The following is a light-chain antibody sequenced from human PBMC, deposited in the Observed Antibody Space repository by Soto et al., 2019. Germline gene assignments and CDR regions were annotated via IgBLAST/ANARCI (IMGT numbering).Light chain of an antibody. CDR2: EVS. CDR1: SSDVGSHNL. J-gene: IGLJ2*01. V-gene: IGLV2-18*02. CDR3: GSYKPPHTLI. Sequence: QSALTQPPSVSGSPGQSVTISCTGTSSDVGSHNLVSWYQQPPGTAPKLMIYEVSSRPSGVPDRFSGSKSGNAASLTISGLQAEDEADYYGGSYKPPHTLIFGGGTKLTVL.